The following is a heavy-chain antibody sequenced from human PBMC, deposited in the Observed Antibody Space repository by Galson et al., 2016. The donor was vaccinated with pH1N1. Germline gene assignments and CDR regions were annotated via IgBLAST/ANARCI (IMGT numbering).Heavy chain of an antibody. V-gene: IGHV1-69*13. J-gene: IGHJ3*01. CDR1: GATFNSYG. CDR3: APFSSSSSWRSLDV. Sequence: SVKVSCKASGATFNSYGIHWVRQAPGTGREWLGDINPVFGTTNYAQRFQDRVTIAAHDMELSGLRSEDTALYYCAPFSSSSSWRSLDVWGQGTTVTVSS. CDR2: INPVFGTT. D-gene: IGHD6-6*01.